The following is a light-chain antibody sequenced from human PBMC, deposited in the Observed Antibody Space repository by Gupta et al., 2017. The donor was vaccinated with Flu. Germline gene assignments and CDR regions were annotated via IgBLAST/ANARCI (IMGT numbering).Light chain of an antibody. CDR2: GIN. CDR1: SSDVGDYKC. V-gene: IGLV2-14*03. CDR3: TSFTTKRIWV. Sequence: QSALTQPASVSGAPGQSLTISCTATSSDVGDYKCVSWYQQHPGKVPKVIIYGINNRPSGVASRFSGAKSGNTASLIISGLQAEDEADYYCTSFTTKRIWVFGGGTKVTVL. J-gene: IGLJ3*02.